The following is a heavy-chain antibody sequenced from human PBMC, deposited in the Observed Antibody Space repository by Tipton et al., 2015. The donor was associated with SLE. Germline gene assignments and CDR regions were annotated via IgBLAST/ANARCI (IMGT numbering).Heavy chain of an antibody. CDR2: INHSGST. V-gene: IGHV4-34*01. Sequence: LRLSCAVYGVSFSGYYWSWIRQPPGKGLEWIGEINHSGSTNYNPSLKSRVTISVDTSKNQFSLKLSSVTAADTAVYYCAREESTKGNYYYGMDVWGQGTTVTVSS. CDR3: AREESTKGNYYYGMDV. D-gene: IGHD1/OR15-1a*01. CDR1: GVSFSGYY. J-gene: IGHJ6*02.